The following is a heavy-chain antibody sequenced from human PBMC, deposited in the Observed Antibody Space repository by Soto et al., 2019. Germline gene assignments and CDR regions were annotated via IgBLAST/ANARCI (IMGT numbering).Heavy chain of an antibody. D-gene: IGHD3-22*01. Sequence: GASVKVSCKASGFIFSSSAVQWVRQARGQGLEWIGRIVVGTGNTNYAQKFQERVTITRDMPTNTAYLEVSGLRSEDTAVYYCAADSAGYDSREFYYYGLDVWGQGTTVTVSS. V-gene: IGHV1-58*01. CDR3: AADSAGYDSREFYYYGLDV. J-gene: IGHJ6*02. CDR2: IVVGTGNT. CDR1: GFIFSSSA.